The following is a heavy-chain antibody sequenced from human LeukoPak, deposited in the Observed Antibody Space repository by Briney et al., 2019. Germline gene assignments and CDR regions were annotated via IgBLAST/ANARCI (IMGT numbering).Heavy chain of an antibody. CDR2: IYTSGST. Sequence: KTSQTLSLTCTVSGGSISSGSYYWSWIRQPAGKGLEWIGRIYTSGSTNYNPSLKSRVTISVDTSKNQFSLKLSSVTAADTAVYYCARVGSGGSRYLYFDYWGQGTLVTVSS. CDR3: ARVGSGGSRYLYFDY. J-gene: IGHJ4*02. CDR1: GGSISSGSYY. D-gene: IGHD2-15*01. V-gene: IGHV4-61*02.